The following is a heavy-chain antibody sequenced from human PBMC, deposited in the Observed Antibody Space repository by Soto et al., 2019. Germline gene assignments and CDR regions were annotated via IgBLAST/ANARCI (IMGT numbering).Heavy chain of an antibody. Sequence: QDHLVQSGPEVKRPGASVRISCKTSGFTFTDYSLHWVRQAPGQGLEWMGRIDIGNGNRKYSQDLQGRVTITSDTSASTAYIDLNSLKFEDTAVYYCATEGRSGWYDYWGQGTLVTVSS. CDR3: ATEGRSGWYDY. V-gene: IGHV1-3*04. J-gene: IGHJ4*02. CDR2: IDIGNGNR. CDR1: GFTFTDYS. D-gene: IGHD6-19*01.